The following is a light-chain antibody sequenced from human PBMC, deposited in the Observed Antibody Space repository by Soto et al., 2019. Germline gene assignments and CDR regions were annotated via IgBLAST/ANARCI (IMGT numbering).Light chain of an antibody. Sequence: QCLLNQPPSASGTRGQRCTMSCSGSSSNIGSNAVHWYQKLPGTAPKLLIYSNNQRPSGVPDRFSGSKSGTSASLAISGLQSGDEADYYCATWDDSLNGYVFGTGTKVTVL. J-gene: IGLJ1*01. CDR2: SNN. CDR1: SSNIGSNA. V-gene: IGLV1-44*01. CDR3: ATWDDSLNGYV.